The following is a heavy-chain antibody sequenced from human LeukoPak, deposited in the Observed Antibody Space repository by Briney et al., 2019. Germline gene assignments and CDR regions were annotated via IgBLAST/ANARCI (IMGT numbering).Heavy chain of an antibody. CDR3: AREGIYGDYRH. Sequence: ASETLSLTCTVSSGSISTSNYYWSWIRQPAGKGLEWIGRIDTSGSTNYNPSLKSRVTMSADTSKKQFSLKLRSVTAADTAVYYCAREGIYGDYRHWGQGTLVTVSS. D-gene: IGHD4-17*01. CDR1: SGSISTSNYY. J-gene: IGHJ4*02. V-gene: IGHV4-61*02. CDR2: IDTSGST.